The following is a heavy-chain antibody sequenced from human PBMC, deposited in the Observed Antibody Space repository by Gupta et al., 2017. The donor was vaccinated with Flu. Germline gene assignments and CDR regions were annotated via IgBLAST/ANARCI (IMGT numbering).Heavy chain of an antibody. CDR2: ISSSAVT. V-gene: IGHV3-48*03. J-gene: IGHJ4*02. Sequence: FTLSSYDMSGVRQVPGRGLDWVSFISSSAVTYDGDPVRVRFTISRDNAKNSLYLQMSGLRDEDTAVYYCARGHWANWGQGTLVTVSS. D-gene: IGHD3-16*01. CDR3: ARGHWAN. CDR1: FTLSSYD.